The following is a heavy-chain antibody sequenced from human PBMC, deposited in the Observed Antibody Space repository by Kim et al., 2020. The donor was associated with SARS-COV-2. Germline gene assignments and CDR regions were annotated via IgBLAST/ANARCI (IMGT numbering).Heavy chain of an antibody. D-gene: IGHD1-26*01. J-gene: IGHJ4*02. CDR3: ARSDRSGCYLR. V-gene: IGHV3-74*01. CDR2: T. Sequence: TSYADSVKGRFTISRDNAQNTLYLQMNSLRAEDTAVYYCARSDRSGCYLRWGQGTLVTVSS.